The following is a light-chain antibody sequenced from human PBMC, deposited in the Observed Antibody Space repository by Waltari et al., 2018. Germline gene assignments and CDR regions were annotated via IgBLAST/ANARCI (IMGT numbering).Light chain of an antibody. J-gene: IGLJ3*02. CDR3: ETGGQGTWV. CDR2: VNSDGSH. CDR1: RGHSSNI. V-gene: IGLV4-69*01. Sequence: QLGLTQSPSVSASLGASVTLTCTLSRGHSSNIIAWLQQQPEQGPRFLLKVNSDGSHTTGDDIPDPVSGSSTGAKRYLTIPGLQSEAEAEYYCETGGQGTWVIGGGTKVTVL.